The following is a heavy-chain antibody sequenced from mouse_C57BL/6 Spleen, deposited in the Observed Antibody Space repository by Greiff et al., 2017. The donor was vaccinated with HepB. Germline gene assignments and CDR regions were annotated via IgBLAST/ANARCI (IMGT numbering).Heavy chain of an antibody. J-gene: IGHJ2*01. V-gene: IGHV3-6*01. CDR3: ARDTLLRDYFDY. CDR1: GYSITSGYY. Sequence: ESGPGLVKPSQSLSLTCSVTGYSITSGYYWNWIRQFPGNKLEWMGYISYDGSNNYNPSLKNRISITRDTSKNQFFLKLNSVTTEDTATYYCARDTLLRDYFDYWGQGTTLTVSS. CDR2: ISYDGSN. D-gene: IGHD1-2*01.